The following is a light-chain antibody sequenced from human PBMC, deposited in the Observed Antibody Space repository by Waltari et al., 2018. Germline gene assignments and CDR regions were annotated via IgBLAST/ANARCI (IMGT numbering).Light chain of an antibody. CDR1: QSVLFSTNNKNF. V-gene: IGKV4-1*01. Sequence: DIVMTQSPDSLAVSLGERAAINCKSSQSVLFSTNNKNFLACYQQKPGQPPNLLIYWASTRASVVPDRFSGSGSGTDFTLTISSLQAEDVAVYYCQQYYTTPWTFGQGTKVEIK. J-gene: IGKJ1*01. CDR2: WAS. CDR3: QQYYTTPWT.